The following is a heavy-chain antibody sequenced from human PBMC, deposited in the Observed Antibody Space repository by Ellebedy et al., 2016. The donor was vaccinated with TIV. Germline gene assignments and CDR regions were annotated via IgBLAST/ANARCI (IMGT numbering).Heavy chain of an antibody. Sequence: PGGSLRLSCAASGFSFSSSPMSWVRQAPGKGLEWVSSISYSGGLTYHSDSVKGRFSISRDNSKNTRYLQMNSLRAEDTAVYYCARIAVSGSWYFDCWGQGTLVTVSS. J-gene: IGHJ4*02. CDR2: ISYSGGLT. V-gene: IGHV3-23*01. D-gene: IGHD6-19*01. CDR1: GFSFSSSP. CDR3: ARIAVSGSWYFDC.